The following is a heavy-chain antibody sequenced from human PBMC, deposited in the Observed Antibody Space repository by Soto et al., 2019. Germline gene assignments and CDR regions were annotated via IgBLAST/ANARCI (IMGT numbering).Heavy chain of an antibody. CDR1: GFTVSSSY. CDR3: ARGLGSWSGYLDY. Sequence: GGSLRLSCAASGFTVSSSYMSWVRQAPGKGLEWVSLIYSGGSTYYADSVKGRFTVSRDNSKNTLYLQMNSLRAEDTAVYYCARGLGSWSGYLDYWGQGTLVTVSS. CDR2: IYSGGST. J-gene: IGHJ4*02. D-gene: IGHD3-3*01. V-gene: IGHV3-66*01.